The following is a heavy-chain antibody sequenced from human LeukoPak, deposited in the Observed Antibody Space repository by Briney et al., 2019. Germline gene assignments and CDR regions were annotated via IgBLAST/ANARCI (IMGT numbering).Heavy chain of an antibody. CDR1: GFTFSSFA. J-gene: IGHJ2*01. V-gene: IGHV3-23*05. CDR2: IEKDSSGA. CDR3: AKREGALLENWQFDL. Sequence: GGSLRLSCAASGFTFSSFAMSWVRQAPGKGLECVSTIEKDSSGAYHADSMRGRVTISRDNSKNTLYLQLSDLRVDDTAIFYCAKREGALLENWQFDLWGRGTLATVSS. D-gene: IGHD1-1*01.